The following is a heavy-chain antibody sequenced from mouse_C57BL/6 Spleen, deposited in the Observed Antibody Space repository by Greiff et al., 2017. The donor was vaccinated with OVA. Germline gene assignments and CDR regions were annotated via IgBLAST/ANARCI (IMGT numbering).Heavy chain of an antibody. CDR2: INPNNGGT. J-gene: IGHJ1*03. Sequence: EVQLQQSGPELVKPGASVKISCKASGYTFTDYYMNWVKQSPGKGLEWIGDINPNNGGTSYNQKFKGKATLTVDKSSSTAYMELRSLTSEDSAVYYCARSATTGYFDVWGTGTTVTVSS. D-gene: IGHD1-1*01. CDR3: ARSATTGYFDV. CDR1: GYTFTDYY. V-gene: IGHV1-26*01.